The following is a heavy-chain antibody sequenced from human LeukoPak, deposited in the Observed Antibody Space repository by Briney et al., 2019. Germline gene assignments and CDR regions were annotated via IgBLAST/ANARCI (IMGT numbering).Heavy chain of an antibody. J-gene: IGHJ3*02. CDR3: ASCDSSGPGGGAFDI. V-gene: IGHV5-51*01. D-gene: IGHD3-22*01. CDR2: IYPGDSDT. CDR1: GYSFTSYW. Sequence: GESLKISCKGSGYSFTSYWIGWVRQMPGKGLEWMGIIYPGDSDTRYSPSFQGQVTISADQSISTAYLQWSSLKASDTAMYYCASCDSSGPGGGAFDIWGQGTMVTVSS.